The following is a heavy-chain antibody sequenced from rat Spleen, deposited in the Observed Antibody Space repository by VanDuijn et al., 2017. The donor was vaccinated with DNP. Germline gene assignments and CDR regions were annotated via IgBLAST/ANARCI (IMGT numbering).Heavy chain of an antibody. J-gene: IGHJ4*01. D-gene: IGHD1-11*01. CDR1: GFSLTGYS. Sequence: QVQLTESGPGLVQPSETLSLTCTVSGFSLTGYSVYWVRQPSGKGLEWMGRMRYNGDISYNSALKSRLSISRDTSKSQVFLKMSSLQTEDTAIYYCSRYGEYTALDAWGQGTSVTVSS. V-gene: IGHV2-8*01. CDR2: MRYNGDI. CDR3: SRYGEYTALDA.